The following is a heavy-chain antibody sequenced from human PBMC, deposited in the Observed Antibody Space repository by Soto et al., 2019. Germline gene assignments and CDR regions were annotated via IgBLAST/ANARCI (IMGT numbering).Heavy chain of an antibody. D-gene: IGHD3-10*01. CDR2: ISPNNGNT. CDR3: VRDLDGSGSYYTDY. CDR1: GYSFLSCG. J-gene: IGHJ4*02. Sequence: ASVKVSCKASGYSFLSCGLSWVRQAPGQGLEWMGWISPNNGNTNYAQKLQGRVTMTTDTSTSTAYMELRSLRSDDTAVYYCVRDLDGSGSYYTDYWGRGTLVTVS. V-gene: IGHV1-18*04.